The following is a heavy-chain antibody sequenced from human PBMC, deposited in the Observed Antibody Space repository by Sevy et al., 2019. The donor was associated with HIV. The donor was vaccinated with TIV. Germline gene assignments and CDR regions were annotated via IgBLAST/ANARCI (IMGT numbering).Heavy chain of an antibody. V-gene: IGHV3-21*01. CDR1: GFTFSSYS. CDR3: ARDDIVAQEYFDF. D-gene: IGHD2-15*01. Sequence: GGSLRLSCTASGFTFSSYSMNWVRQAPGKGLEWVSSISFSSNYIYYADSVRGRFTISRDNAKNSLYLHMDSLRDEDTALYYCARDDIVAQEYFDFWGQGTLVTVSS. CDR2: ISFSSNYI. J-gene: IGHJ4*02.